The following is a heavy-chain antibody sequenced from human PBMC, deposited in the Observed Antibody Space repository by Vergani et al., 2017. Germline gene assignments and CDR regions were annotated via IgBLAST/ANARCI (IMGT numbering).Heavy chain of an antibody. V-gene: IGHV2-70*15. Sequence: QVTLRESGPALVKPTQTLTLTCTFSGFSLSTSGMCVIWIRQPPGMALEWLARIDWDDDKYYNTSLKTRLTISKVTSKNQVVLTMTNVDPADTATYYCARILEXDASGSLHYYGMDVWGQGP. CDR3: ARILEXDASGSLHYYGMDV. D-gene: IGHD3-10*01. CDR1: GFSLSTSGMC. J-gene: IGHJ6*02. CDR2: IDWDDDK.